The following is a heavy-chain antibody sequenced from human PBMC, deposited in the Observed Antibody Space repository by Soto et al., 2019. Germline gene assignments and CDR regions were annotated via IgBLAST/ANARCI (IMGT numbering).Heavy chain of an antibody. V-gene: IGHV1-18*01. CDR2: ISAYNGNT. Sequence: ASVKVSCKASGYTFTSYGISWVRQAPGQGLEWMGWISAYNGNTNYAQKLQGRVTMTTDTSTSTAYMELRSLRSDDTAVYYCARDPYTYDYGDYVHYFDYWGQGTLVTVS. CDR1: GYTFTSYG. D-gene: IGHD4-17*01. J-gene: IGHJ4*02. CDR3: ARDPYTYDYGDYVHYFDY.